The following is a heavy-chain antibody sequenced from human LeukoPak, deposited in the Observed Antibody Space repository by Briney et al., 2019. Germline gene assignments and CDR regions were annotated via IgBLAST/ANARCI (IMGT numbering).Heavy chain of an antibody. CDR1: GGSISSGGYY. CDR3: ARGFGVVMDV. J-gene: IGHJ6*02. CDR2: INHSGST. D-gene: IGHD3-3*01. V-gene: IGHV4-39*07. Sequence: SETLSLTCTVSGGSISSGGYYWSWIRQPPGKGLEWIGEINHSGSTNYNPSLKSRVTISVDTSKNQFSLKLSSVTAADTAVYYCARGFGVVMDVWGQGTTVTVSS.